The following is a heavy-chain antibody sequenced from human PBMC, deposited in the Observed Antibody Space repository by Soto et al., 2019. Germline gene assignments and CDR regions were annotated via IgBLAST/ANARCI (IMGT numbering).Heavy chain of an antibody. Sequence: EVQLVESGGGLVKPGGSLRLSCAASGFTFSSYSMNWVRQAPGKGLEWVSSISSSSSYIYYADSVKGRFTISRDNAKNSLYLQMNSLRDEDTAVYYCARGWLVVVAAQRYYYYGMDVWGQGTTVTVSS. J-gene: IGHJ6*02. CDR1: GFTFSSYS. D-gene: IGHD2-15*01. CDR2: ISSSSSYI. V-gene: IGHV3-21*01. CDR3: ARGWLVVVAAQRYYYYGMDV.